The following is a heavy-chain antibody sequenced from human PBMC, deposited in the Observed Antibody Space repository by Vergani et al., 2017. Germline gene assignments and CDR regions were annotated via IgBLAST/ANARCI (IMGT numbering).Heavy chain of an antibody. D-gene: IGHD6-19*01. V-gene: IGHV3-30*02. J-gene: IGHJ4*02. CDR1: GFTFDDYA. Sequence: VQLVESGGGLVQPGRSLRLSCAASGFTFDDYAMHWVRQAPGKGLEWVAFIRYDGSNKYYADSVKGRFTISRDNSKNTLYLQMNSLRAEDTAVYYCAKSMYSSGWSFDYWGQGTLVTVSS. CDR3: AKSMYSSGWSFDY. CDR2: IRYDGSNK.